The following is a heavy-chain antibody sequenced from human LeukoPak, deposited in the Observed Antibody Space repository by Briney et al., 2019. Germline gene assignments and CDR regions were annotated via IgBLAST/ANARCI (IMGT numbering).Heavy chain of an antibody. CDR3: ARLAYSSGLFDY. CDR2: IYYSGST. J-gene: IGHJ4*02. D-gene: IGHD6-19*01. CDR1: GGSISSYY. Sequence: SETLSLTCTVSGGSISSYYWSWIRQPPGKGLEWIGYIYYSGSTNYNPSLKSRVTISVDTSKNQFSLKLSSVTAEDTAVYYCARLAYSSGLFDYWGQGTLVTVSS. V-gene: IGHV4-59*08.